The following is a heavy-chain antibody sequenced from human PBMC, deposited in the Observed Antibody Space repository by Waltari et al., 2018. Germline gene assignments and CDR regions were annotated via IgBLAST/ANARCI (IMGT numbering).Heavy chain of an antibody. Sequence: QVQLQESGPGLVKPSETLSLTCTVPGGSISSHYWSWIRQPPGKGLEWIGYINDSGSTNYNPALRSRVTISVDTSKNQFSLKLSSVTAADTAVYYCARDPSGYVNDAFDIWGQGTMVTVSS. D-gene: IGHD5-12*01. CDR2: INDSGST. CDR1: GGSISSHY. V-gene: IGHV4-59*11. CDR3: ARDPSGYVNDAFDI. J-gene: IGHJ3*02.